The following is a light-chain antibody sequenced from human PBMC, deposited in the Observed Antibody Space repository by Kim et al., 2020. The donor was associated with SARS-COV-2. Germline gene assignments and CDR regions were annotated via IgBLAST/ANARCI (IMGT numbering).Light chain of an antibody. V-gene: IGKV3-11*01. CDR2: DAS. J-gene: IGKJ5*01. CDR3: QQRSNWPPIT. CDR1: QSISSY. Sequence: EIVLTQSPATLSLSPGERATLSCRASQSISSYLAWYQQKPGQAPRLLIYDASNRAPGIPSRFSGSGSGTDFTLTISRLEPEDFAVYYCQQRSNWPPITFGQGTRLEIK.